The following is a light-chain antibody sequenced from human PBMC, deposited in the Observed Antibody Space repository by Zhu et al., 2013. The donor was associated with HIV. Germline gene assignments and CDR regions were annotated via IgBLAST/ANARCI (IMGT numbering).Light chain of an antibody. J-gene: IGKJ2*01. CDR3: HQYSEWPPT. CDR2: GAS. V-gene: IGKV3-15*01. Sequence: EIVLTQSPVTLCLSPGERVTLSCRASQSVGYNLAWYQKKPGQAPRLLIYGASTRATGLLGSFSGSGSGTDFALTISSPQSEDFALYYCHQYSEWPPTFGQGTKLEI. CDR1: QSVGYN.